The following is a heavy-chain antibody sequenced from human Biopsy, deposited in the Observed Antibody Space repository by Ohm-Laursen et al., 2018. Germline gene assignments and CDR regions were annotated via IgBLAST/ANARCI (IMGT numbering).Heavy chain of an antibody. D-gene: IGHD2-15*01. Sequence: SVKVSCKASGGTSSNFAINWVRQAPGQGLECMGRIIPLIGLTNYAQKFQGRVTITADKFTNTVYMELSSLRSDDTAVHFCARDCNGDNCGVDFWGQGTLVTVS. V-gene: IGHV1-69*04. CDR3: ARDCNGDNCGVDF. J-gene: IGHJ4*02. CDR1: GGTSSNFA. CDR2: IIPLIGLT.